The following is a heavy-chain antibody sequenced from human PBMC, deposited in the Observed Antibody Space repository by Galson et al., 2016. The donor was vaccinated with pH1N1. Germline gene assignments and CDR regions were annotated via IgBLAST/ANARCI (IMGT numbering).Heavy chain of an antibody. CDR2: ITYTSATI. V-gene: IGHV3-48*04. CDR3: ARPGNYDGDRRGAFDL. Sequence: SLRLSCAASGFTFSSWHMDWVRQAPGEGLEWISFITYTSATIYDADSVKGRFTVSRDNAKNSLYLQMNSLRAEDTAVYYCARPGNYDGDRRGAFDLWGQGTMVTVSP. D-gene: IGHD4-23*01. J-gene: IGHJ3*01. CDR1: GFTFSSWH.